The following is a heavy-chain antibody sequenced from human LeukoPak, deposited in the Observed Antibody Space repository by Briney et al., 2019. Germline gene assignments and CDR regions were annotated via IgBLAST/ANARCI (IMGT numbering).Heavy chain of an antibody. J-gene: IGHJ4*02. V-gene: IGHV3-23*01. CDR3: AKDFTANYDFWSGYPH. Sequence: GGSLRLSCAASGFTFSNYAMSWVRQAPGKGLDWVSAIGGSGGSTYYADSVKGRFTISRDNSKNTLYLQMNSLRAEDTAVYYCAKDFTANYDFWSGYPHWGQGTLVTVSS. CDR1: GFTFSNYA. CDR2: IGGSGGST. D-gene: IGHD3-3*01.